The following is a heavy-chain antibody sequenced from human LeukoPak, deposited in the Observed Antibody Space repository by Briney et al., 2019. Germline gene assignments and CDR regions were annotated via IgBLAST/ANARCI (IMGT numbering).Heavy chain of an antibody. Sequence: GGSLRLSCAASGFTLNSYAMSWVRQAQGEGLEWVSAISGSGGSTYYADSVKGRFTISRDNSKNTLYLQMNSLRAEDTAVYYCARLSSGSYYRSNNWFDPWGQGTLVTVSS. J-gene: IGHJ5*02. D-gene: IGHD3-10*01. CDR3: ARLSSGSYYRSNNWFDP. CDR1: GFTLNSYA. V-gene: IGHV3-23*01. CDR2: ISGSGGST.